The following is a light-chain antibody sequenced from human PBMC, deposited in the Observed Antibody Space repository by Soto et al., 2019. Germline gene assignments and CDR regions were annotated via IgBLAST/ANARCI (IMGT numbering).Light chain of an antibody. CDR1: SSDVGGYNY. V-gene: IGLV2-14*01. CDR3: SSYTRSSPVV. CDR2: DVS. J-gene: IGLJ2*01. Sequence: QSALIQPASVSGSPGQSITISCTGTSSDVGGYNYVSWYQQHPGRAPQLMIYDVSNQPSGVSNRFSGSRSGNTASLTISGLQSEEESDYDCSSYTRSSPVVFGGGTKLTVL.